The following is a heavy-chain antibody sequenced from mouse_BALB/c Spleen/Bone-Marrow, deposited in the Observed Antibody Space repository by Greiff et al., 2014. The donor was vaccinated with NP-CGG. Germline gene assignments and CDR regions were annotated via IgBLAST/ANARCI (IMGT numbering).Heavy chain of an antibody. CDR3: ARGDNSDY. CDR2: IAPGSVST. Sequence: DLVRPGASVKLSCKASGYTFTSYWINWIKQRPGQGLEWIGRIAPGSVSTYYNEMFKGKATLTVDTSSSTAYIQLSSLSSEDSAVYFWARGDNSDYWGQGTTLTVSS. J-gene: IGHJ2*01. CDR1: GYTFTSYW. V-gene: IGHV1S41*01.